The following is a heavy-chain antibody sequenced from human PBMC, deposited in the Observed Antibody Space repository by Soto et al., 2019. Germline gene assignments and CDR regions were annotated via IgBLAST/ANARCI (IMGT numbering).Heavy chain of an antibody. CDR2: IYYSGST. D-gene: IGHD3-22*01. CDR3: ARAPLDYYFDV. J-gene: IGHJ6*04. V-gene: IGHV4-59*01. Sequence: SETLSLTCTVSGDSISSYYWSWIRQSPGKALEWIGYIYYSGSTNYNPPLKSRVTISVDTSKNFFSLKLSSVPAADPAVYYCARAPLDYYFDVCGKWITVTVSS. CDR1: GDSISSYY.